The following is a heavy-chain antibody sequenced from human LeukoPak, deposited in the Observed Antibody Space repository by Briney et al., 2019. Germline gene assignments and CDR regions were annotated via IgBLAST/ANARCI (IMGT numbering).Heavy chain of an antibody. CDR2: ISYDGSNK. CDR3: ARARYSSGVNWFDP. J-gene: IGHJ5*02. Sequence: PGRSLRLSCAASGFTFSSSAMHWVRQAPDKGLEWVAVISYDGSNKYYADSVKGRFTISRDNSKNTLYLQMNSLRAEDTAVYYCARARYSSGVNWFDPWGQGTLVTVSS. V-gene: IGHV3-30-3*01. D-gene: IGHD6-19*01. CDR1: GFTFSSSA.